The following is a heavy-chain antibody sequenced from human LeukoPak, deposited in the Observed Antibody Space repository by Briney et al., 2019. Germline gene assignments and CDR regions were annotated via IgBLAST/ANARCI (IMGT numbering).Heavy chain of an antibody. CDR1: GGSINSGGYY. V-gene: IGHV4-31*03. CDR3: AIFGSEAFDI. CDR2: ISHSGYS. J-gene: IGHJ3*02. Sequence: PSETLSLTCSVSGGSINSGGYYWNWVRQLPEKGLEWLGYISHSGYSYYTPSLKSRLTISMDTSKNQFSLKLTSVTAADTAVYYCAIFGSEAFDIWGQGTMVTVSS. D-gene: IGHD3-10*02.